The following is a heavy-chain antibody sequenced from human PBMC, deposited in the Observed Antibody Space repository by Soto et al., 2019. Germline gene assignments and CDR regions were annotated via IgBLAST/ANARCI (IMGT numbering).Heavy chain of an antibody. D-gene: IGHD3-16*02. J-gene: IGHJ4*02. CDR2: ISTDGTNQ. CDR3: AVGGGDLSLTPFDY. Sequence: QVHLVESEGGVVQPGRSLRLSCVASGFNFKAYGMHWVRQAPGKGLEWVAVISTDGTNQHHADSVKGRFTISRDNFKNTLYLQMNSLRPEDTAVYFCAVGGGDLSLTPFDYWGQGTLVTVSS. CDR1: GFNFKAYG. V-gene: IGHV3-30-3*01.